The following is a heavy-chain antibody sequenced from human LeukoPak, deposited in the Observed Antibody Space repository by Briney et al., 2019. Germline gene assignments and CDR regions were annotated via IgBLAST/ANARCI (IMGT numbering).Heavy chain of an antibody. Sequence: PGGSLRLSCAASGFIFTNYAMSWVRQAPGKGLEWVSGISGGGGSTYYADSVKGRFTISKDNSKNTLYLQMNSLRAEDTAVYYCAKAASSSWPSYYYGMDVWGQGTTVTVSS. CDR1: GFIFTNYA. D-gene: IGHD6-13*01. V-gene: IGHV3-23*01. J-gene: IGHJ6*02. CDR2: ISGGGGST. CDR3: AKAASSSWPSYYYGMDV.